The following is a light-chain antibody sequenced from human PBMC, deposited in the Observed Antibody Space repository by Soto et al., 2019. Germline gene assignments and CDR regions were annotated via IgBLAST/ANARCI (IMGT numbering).Light chain of an antibody. Sequence: EIVMTQSPATLAVSPGERATLSCRVSQSVRINVAWYQQKNGQAPRLLVYGASTRASGIPDRFSGSGSGTEFTLTISSLQSEDFAVYYCQEYSKWPSRTFGPGTKVEIK. CDR1: QSVRIN. V-gene: IGKV3-15*01. J-gene: IGKJ1*01. CDR3: QEYSKWPSRT. CDR2: GAS.